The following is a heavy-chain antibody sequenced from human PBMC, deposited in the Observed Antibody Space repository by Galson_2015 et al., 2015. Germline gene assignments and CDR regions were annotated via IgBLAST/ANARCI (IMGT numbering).Heavy chain of an antibody. CDR1: RYSFSNYW. J-gene: IGHJ4*02. Sequence: QSGAEVKKPGESLKISCKGSRYSFSNYWIGWGRQSPGKGLEWWGIIHPDAPKTRYSPSFQGQVTISADKSISTAYLQWSSLKASDTAMYYCTRHHYSSGWYEATFDYWGQGTLVTVSS. V-gene: IGHV5-51*01. D-gene: IGHD6-19*01. CDR3: TRHHYSSGWYEATFDY. CDR2: IHPDAPKT.